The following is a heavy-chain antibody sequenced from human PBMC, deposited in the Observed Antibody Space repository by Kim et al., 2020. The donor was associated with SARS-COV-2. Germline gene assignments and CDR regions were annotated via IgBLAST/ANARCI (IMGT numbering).Heavy chain of an antibody. CDR3: ARNSLSSGRYFDS. J-gene: IGHJ4*02. CDR2: TYTGGST. Sequence: GGSLRLSCIVSGFTVSSTYMSWVRQAPGKGLEWVSVTYTGGSTGYADSVKGRFTISRDNSKNTIFLQMNSLRVEDTALYFCARNSLSSGRYFDSWGQGTLVTVPS. CDR1: GFTVSSTY. D-gene: IGHD3-10*01. V-gene: IGHV3-66*02.